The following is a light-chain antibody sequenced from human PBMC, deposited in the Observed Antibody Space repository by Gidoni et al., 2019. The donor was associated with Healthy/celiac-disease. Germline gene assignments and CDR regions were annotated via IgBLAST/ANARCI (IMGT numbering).Light chain of an antibody. J-gene: IGKJ1*01. Sequence: DLVMTQSPLSLPVTPGEPASIPCRSSQSRLHSNGYNYLDWYLQKPGQSPQLLIYLGSNRASGGPDRVSGRGSGTDFTLKISRVEAEDVGVYYCMQALQTPRTFGQWTKVEIK. CDR2: LGS. V-gene: IGKV2-28*01. CDR3: MQALQTPRT. CDR1: QSRLHSNGYNY.